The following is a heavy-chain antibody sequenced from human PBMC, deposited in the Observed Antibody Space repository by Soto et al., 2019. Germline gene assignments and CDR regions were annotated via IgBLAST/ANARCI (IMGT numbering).Heavy chain of an antibody. CDR2: ISYTGSA. CDR3: ARVNYGDYYYGMDV. D-gene: IGHD4-17*01. Sequence: SETLSLTCTVSGRSINYSYWTWIRQPPGKGLEWIGYISYTGSANYNASLKSRLTISVDTSKNQFSLKLSSVTAADTALYYCARVNYGDYYYGMDVWGQGTTVTVSS. J-gene: IGHJ6*02. V-gene: IGHV4-59*01. CDR1: GRSINYSY.